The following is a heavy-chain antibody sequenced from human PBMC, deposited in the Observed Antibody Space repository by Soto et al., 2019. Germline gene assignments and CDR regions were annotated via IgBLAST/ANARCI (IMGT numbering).Heavy chain of an antibody. CDR1: GFTFSSYS. D-gene: IGHD2-15*01. CDR3: AREGYVGFKWFAP. J-gene: IGHJ5*02. Sequence: GGSLRLSCAASGFTFSSYSMNWIRQAPGKGLEWVSYIGSSSGAIFYADSVKGRFTISRDNAKNSLYLQMNSLRDEDTGVYSCAREGYVGFKWFAPWGQGTLVTVSS. CDR2: IGSSSGAI. V-gene: IGHV3-48*02.